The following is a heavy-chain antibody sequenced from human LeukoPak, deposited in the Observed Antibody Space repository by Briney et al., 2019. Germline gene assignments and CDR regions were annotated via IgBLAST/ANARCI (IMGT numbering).Heavy chain of an antibody. V-gene: IGHV3-9*01. CDR1: GFTFDDYA. D-gene: IGHD3-22*01. J-gene: IGHJ4*02. Sequence: PGRSLRLSCAASGFTFDDYAMPWVRRAPGKGLEWVSGISWNSGSIGYADSVKGRFTISRDNAKNSLYLQMNSLRAEDTALYYCAKDKKSGYYGPFDYWGQGTLVTVSS. CDR2: ISWNSGSI. CDR3: AKDKKSGYYGPFDY.